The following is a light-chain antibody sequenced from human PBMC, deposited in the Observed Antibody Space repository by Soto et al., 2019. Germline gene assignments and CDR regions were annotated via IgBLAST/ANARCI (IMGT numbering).Light chain of an antibody. V-gene: IGLV2-14*01. CDR3: SSYTSSSTLV. Sequence: QSALTQPASVSGSPGQSITISCTGTSSDVGGYDYVSWYQQHPGKAPKLAIYEVSNRPSGVSTRFSGSKSGNTASLTISGLQAEDEADYYCSSYTSSSTLVFGGGTKVTVL. CDR1: SSDVGGYDY. CDR2: EVS. J-gene: IGLJ2*01.